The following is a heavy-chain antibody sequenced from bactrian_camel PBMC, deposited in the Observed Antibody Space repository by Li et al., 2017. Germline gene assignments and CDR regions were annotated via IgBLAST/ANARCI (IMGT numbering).Heavy chain of an antibody. Sequence: QLVESGGGLVQPGRGLRLSCAAPGFTLAFSSYDMTWVRQAPGKGLEWVSGINNGGTTYYADSVKGRFTISRDNAKNTLYLQLNSLKTEDTAMYYCAKGRSSDYDLGDFGFWGQGTQVTVS. CDR3: AKGRSSDYDLGDFGF. V-gene: IGHV3S40*01. CDR1: GFTLAFSSYD. D-gene: IGHD4*01. J-gene: IGHJ6*01. CDR2: INNGGTT.